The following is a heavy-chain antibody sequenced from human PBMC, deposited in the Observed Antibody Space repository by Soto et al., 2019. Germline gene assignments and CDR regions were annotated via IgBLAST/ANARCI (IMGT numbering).Heavy chain of an antibody. CDR1: GFTFSSYW. CDR3: ARVYNWNYVLAD. Sequence: GGSLRLSCAASGFTFSSYWMHWVRQAPGKGLVWVSRINSDGSSTSYADSVKSRFTISRDNAKNTLYLQMNSLRAEDTAVYYCARVYNWNYVLADWGQGTLVTVSS. CDR2: INSDGSST. J-gene: IGHJ4*02. D-gene: IGHD1-7*01. V-gene: IGHV3-74*01.